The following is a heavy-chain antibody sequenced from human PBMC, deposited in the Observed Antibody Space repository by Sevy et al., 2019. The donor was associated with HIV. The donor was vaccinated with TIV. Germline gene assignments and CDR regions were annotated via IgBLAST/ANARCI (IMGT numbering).Heavy chain of an antibody. CDR3: ARTIYSGSYSDY. V-gene: IGHV3-74*01. CDR1: GFTFSSYW. CDR2: INSDGNNT. J-gene: IGHJ4*02. Sequence: GGSLRLSCAASGFTFSSYWMHWVRQAPGKGLVWVSSINSDGNNTTYADSVKGRFTLSRDNAKNTLYLQMNSLRAEDTAVYYCARTIYSGSYSDYWGQGTLVTVSS. D-gene: IGHD1-26*01.